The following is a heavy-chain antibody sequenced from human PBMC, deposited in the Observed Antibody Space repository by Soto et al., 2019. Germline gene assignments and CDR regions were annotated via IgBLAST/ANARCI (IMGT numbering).Heavy chain of an antibody. Sequence: GGSLRLSCAASGFTFSSYAMSWVRQAPGKGLEWVSAISGSGGSTYYADSVKGRFTISRDNSKNTLYLQMNSLRAEDTAVYYCAKDHRQGGYSGYDFLDYTAPFDYWGQGTLVTVSS. J-gene: IGHJ4*02. CDR2: ISGSGGST. CDR3: AKDHRQGGYSGYDFLDYTAPFDY. CDR1: GFTFSSYA. V-gene: IGHV3-23*01. D-gene: IGHD5-12*01.